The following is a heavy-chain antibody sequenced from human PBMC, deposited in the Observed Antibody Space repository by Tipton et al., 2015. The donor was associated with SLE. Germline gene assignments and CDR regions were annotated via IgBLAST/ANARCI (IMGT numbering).Heavy chain of an antibody. V-gene: IGHV4-39*01. CDR1: GGSISTSSYY. CDR2: IHYSGST. CDR3: ARPNSGYDPDAFDI. J-gene: IGHJ3*02. D-gene: IGHD5-12*01. Sequence: TLSLTCTVSGGSISTSSYYWGWIRQPPGKGLEWIGIIHYSGSTYYNPSLKSRVTISVDTSKNQFSLKLSSVTAADTAVYYCARPNSGYDPDAFDIWGQGTMVTVSS.